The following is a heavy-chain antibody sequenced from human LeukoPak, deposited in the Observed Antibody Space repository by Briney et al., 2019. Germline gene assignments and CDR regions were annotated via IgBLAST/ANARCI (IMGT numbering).Heavy chain of an antibody. J-gene: IGHJ4*02. CDR2: IWYDGSNK. CDR1: GFTFSSYG. D-gene: IGHD3-3*01. CDR3: ARGPRITIFGVVIILGGYFDY. V-gene: IGHV3-33*01. Sequence: PGGSLRLSCAASGFTFSSYGMHWVRQAPGKGLEWVAVIWYDGSNKYYADSVKGRFTISRDNAKNSLYLQMNSLRAEDTAVYYCARGPRITIFGVVIILGGYFDYWGQGTLVTVSS.